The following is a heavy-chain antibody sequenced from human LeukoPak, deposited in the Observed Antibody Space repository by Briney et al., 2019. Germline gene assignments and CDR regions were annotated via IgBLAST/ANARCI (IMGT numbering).Heavy chain of an antibody. CDR2: INHSGST. D-gene: IGHD3-16*02. CDR1: GGSFNGYY. CDR3: ARGLGLYDYVWGSYRLSYYFDY. V-gene: IGHV4-34*01. J-gene: IGHJ4*02. Sequence: PSETLSLTCAVYGGSFNGYYWSWIRQPPGKGLEWIGEINHSGSTNYNPSLKSRVTISVDTSKNQFSLKLSSVTAADTAVYYCARGLGLYDYVWGSYRLSYYFDYWGQGTLVTVSS.